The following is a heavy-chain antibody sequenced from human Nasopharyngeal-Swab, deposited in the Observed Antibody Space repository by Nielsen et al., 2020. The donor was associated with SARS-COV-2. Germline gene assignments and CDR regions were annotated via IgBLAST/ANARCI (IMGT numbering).Heavy chain of an antibody. CDR1: GGPFTGYY. Sequence: SETLTLTCAAYGGPFTGYYWSWIRQPPGKGLEWIGVINDSGSTNYNPSLKSRVTISVDTSKNQFSLKLSTVTAADTAVYYCARVSYCSSTSCYWDFWGQGTMVTVSS. D-gene: IGHD2-2*01. V-gene: IGHV4-34*01. CDR2: INDSGST. J-gene: IGHJ4*02. CDR3: ARVSYCSSTSCYWDF.